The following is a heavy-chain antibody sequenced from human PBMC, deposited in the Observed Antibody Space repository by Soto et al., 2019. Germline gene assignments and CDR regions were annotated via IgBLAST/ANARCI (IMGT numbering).Heavy chain of an antibody. V-gene: IGHV3-33*01. D-gene: IGHD2-21*01. CDR2: IWYDGSNK. J-gene: IGHJ4*02. CDR1: GFTFSSYG. CDR3: ARDTILFCGGDCYQYYFDY. Sequence: QVQLVESGGGVVQPGRSLRLSCAASGFTFSSYGMHWVRQAPGKGLEWVAGIWYDGSNKYYGDSVKGRFIISRDNSKNALYLRLNSLRAEDTAVYYCARDTILFCGGDCYQYYFDYWGQGTLVTVSS.